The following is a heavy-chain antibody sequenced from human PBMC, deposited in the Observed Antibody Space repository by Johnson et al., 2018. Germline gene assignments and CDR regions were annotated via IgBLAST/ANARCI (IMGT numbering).Heavy chain of an antibody. D-gene: IGHD3-3*01. J-gene: IGHJ6*02. CDR2: IKQDGSEK. CDR3: ARDGLRFLYYYYGMDV. Sequence: VQLVESGGGLVQPGGSLRLSCAASGFTFSSYWMSWVRQAPGKGLEWVANIKQDGSEKYYVDSVKGRFTISRNNAKNSLYLQMNSLRAEDTAVYYCARDGLRFLYYYYGMDVWGQGTTVTVSS. CDR1: GFTFSSYW. V-gene: IGHV3-7*01.